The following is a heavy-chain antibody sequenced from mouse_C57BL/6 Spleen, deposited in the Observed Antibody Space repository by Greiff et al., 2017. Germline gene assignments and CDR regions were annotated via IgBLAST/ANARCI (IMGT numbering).Heavy chain of an antibody. CDR2: IDPETGGT. V-gene: IGHV1-15*01. CDR3: TRSGLNGND. CDR1: GYTFTDYE. Sequence: QVQLPQSGAELVRPGASVTLSCKASGYTFTDYEMHWVKQTPVHVLEWIGAIDPETGGTAYNQKFKGKAILTADKSSSTAYMELRSLTSEDSAVYYCTRSGLNGNDWGQGTTLTVSS. J-gene: IGHJ2*01. D-gene: IGHD2-1*01.